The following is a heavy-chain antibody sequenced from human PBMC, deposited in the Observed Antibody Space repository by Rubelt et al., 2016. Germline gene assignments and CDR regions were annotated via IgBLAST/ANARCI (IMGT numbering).Heavy chain of an antibody. CDR3: AREAAVAGTEYFQY. V-gene: IGHV1-2*02. D-gene: IGHD6-19*01. Sequence: GWINPDSGGTKYAQKFQGRVTMTRDTSIRTVYIELSSLRSDDTAVYYCAREAAVAGTEYFQYWGQGYLVTVSS. CDR2: INPDSGGT. J-gene: IGHJ1*01.